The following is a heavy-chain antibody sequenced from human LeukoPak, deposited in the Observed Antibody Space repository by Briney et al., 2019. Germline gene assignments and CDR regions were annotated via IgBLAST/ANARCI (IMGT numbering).Heavy chain of an antibody. J-gene: IGHJ6*03. D-gene: IGHD1-14*01. Sequence: GESLKISCKGSGYSFTSYWIGWVRQMPGKGLEWMGIIYPGDSDTRYSPSFQGQVTITADKSISTAYLQWSSLKASDTTMYYCASPGGPRVYYMDVWGKGTTVTVSS. CDR2: IYPGDSDT. CDR1: GYSFTSYW. V-gene: IGHV5-51*01. CDR3: ASPGGPRVYYMDV.